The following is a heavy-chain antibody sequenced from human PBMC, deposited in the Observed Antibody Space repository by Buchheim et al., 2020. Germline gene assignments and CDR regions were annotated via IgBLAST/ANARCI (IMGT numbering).Heavy chain of an antibody. CDR2: IYYSGST. D-gene: IGHD6-19*01. CDR3: ARESSGWYAGFDY. V-gene: IGHV4-59*12. CDR1: GGSISSYY. J-gene: IGHJ4*02. Sequence: QVQLQESGPGLVKPSETLSLTCTVSGGSISSYYWSWIRQPPGKGLEWIGYIYYSGSTNYNPSLKSRVTISVDTSKNQFSLKLSSVTAADTAVYYCARESSGWYAGFDYWGQGTL.